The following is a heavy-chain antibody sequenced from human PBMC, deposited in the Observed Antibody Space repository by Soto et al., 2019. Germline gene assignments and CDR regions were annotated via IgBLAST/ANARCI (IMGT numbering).Heavy chain of an antibody. D-gene: IGHD2-15*01. CDR3: ARHTPAISISDH. V-gene: IGHV4-39*01. J-gene: IGHJ4*02. Sequence: ETLSLTCTVSGGSIISSSYYWGWIRQPPGKGLEWIGSIYYSGSTYYNPSLKSRVTISVDTSKNQFSLKLSSVTAADTAVYYCARHTPAISISDHWGQGTLVTVSS. CDR2: IYYSGST. CDR1: GGSIISSSYY.